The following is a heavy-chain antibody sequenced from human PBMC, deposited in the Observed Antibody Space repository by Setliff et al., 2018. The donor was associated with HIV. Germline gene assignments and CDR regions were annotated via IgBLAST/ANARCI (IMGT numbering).Heavy chain of an antibody. CDR2: ISSSGGTI. CDR1: GFIFSDHW. V-gene: IGHV3-48*01. Sequence: GGSLRLSCATSGFIFSDHWMTWVRQAPGKGLEWVSYISSSGGTIYYADSVKGRFIISRDNSKDTLSLQLNNVRAEDTAVYFCAKDYTATFWEYNWYDVWGQGTLVTVSS. CDR3: AKDYTATFWEYNWYDV. J-gene: IGHJ5*02. D-gene: IGHD3-3*01.